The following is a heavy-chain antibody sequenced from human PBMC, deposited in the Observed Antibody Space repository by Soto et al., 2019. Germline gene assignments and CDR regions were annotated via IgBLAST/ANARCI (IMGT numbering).Heavy chain of an antibody. J-gene: IGHJ4*02. V-gene: IGHV4-31*03. CDR1: GGSISSGGYY. Sequence: PSETLSLTCTVSGGSISSGGYYWSWIRQHPGKGLEWIGYIYYSGSTYYNPSLKSRVTISVDTSKNQFSLKLSSVTAADTAVYYCARGGTYYEILTGPGTFDYWGQGTLVTVSS. CDR3: ARGGTYYEILTGPGTFDY. D-gene: IGHD3-9*01. CDR2: IYYSGST.